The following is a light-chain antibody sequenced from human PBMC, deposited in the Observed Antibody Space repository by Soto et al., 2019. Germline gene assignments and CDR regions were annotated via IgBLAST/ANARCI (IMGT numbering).Light chain of an antibody. CDR3: QQYGSSPYT. J-gene: IGKJ2*01. V-gene: IGKV3-20*01. Sequence: EIVLTQSPGTLSLSPGERASLSCRASESVTASDLAWYQQKHGQAPRLLIYGASSRATGIPDRFSGSGSGTDFTLTIGRLEPEDFAVYYCQQYGSSPYTFGQGTKLEIK. CDR1: ESVTASD. CDR2: GAS.